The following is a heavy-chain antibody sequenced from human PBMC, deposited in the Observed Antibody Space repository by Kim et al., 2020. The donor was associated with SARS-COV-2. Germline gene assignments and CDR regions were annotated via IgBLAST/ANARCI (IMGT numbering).Heavy chain of an antibody. CDR1: GGSFSGYY. J-gene: IGHJ4*02. D-gene: IGHD2-15*01. Sequence: SETLSLTCAVYGGSFSGYYWSWIRQPPGKGLEWIGEINHSGSTNYNPSLKSRVTISVDTSKNQFSLKLSSVTAADMAVYYCARVGCSGGSCYVYWGQGTLVTVSS. V-gene: IGHV4-34*01. CDR2: INHSGST. CDR3: ARVGCSGGSCYVY.